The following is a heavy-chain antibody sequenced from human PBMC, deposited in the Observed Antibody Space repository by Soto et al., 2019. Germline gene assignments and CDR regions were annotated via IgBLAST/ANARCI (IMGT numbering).Heavy chain of an antibody. V-gene: IGHV2-5*02. CDR1: GFSLTTSGVG. CDR3: AHRVLRTVFGLVTTTAIYFDF. J-gene: IGHJ4*02. CDR2: IYWDDDK. Sequence: QITLNESGPPVVRPTETLTLTCRFSGFSLTTSGVGVGWVRQSPGKAPEWLALIYWDDDKRYSESLKNRLTITKDTSKNQVVLTVANLDPTDTATYYCAHRVLRTVFGLVTTTAIYFDFWGQGTPVAVSS. D-gene: IGHD3-3*01.